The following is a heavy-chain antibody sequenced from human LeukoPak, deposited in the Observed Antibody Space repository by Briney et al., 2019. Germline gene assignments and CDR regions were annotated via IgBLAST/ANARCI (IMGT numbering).Heavy chain of an antibody. CDR2: IRYDGSNK. J-gene: IGHJ4*02. V-gene: IGHV3-30*02. Sequence: PGGSLRLSCAASGFTFSSYGMHWVRQAPGKGLEWVAFIRYDGSNKYYADSVKGRFTISRDNSKNTLYLQMNSLRAEDTAVYYCAKDLRVAGPQLRNPFDYWGQGTLVTVSS. CDR3: AKDLRVAGPQLRNPFDY. CDR1: GFTFSSYG. D-gene: IGHD6-19*01.